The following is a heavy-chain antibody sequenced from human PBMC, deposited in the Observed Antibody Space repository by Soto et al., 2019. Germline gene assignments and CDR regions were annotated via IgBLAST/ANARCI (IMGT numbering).Heavy chain of an antibody. D-gene: IGHD2-2*01. CDR2: VSGNNGAS. Sequence: ASVKVSCKASGYTSADFGISWVRQAPGQGLEWMGWVSGNNGASNPAPKVQGRITMTLDTSTGVSYMALRSLRSDDTAIYYCVRDQKYFRVNGNWFDSLVQGXLVTVYS. CDR1: GYTSADFG. CDR3: VRDQKYFRVNGNWFDS. J-gene: IGHJ5*01. V-gene: IGHV1-18*04.